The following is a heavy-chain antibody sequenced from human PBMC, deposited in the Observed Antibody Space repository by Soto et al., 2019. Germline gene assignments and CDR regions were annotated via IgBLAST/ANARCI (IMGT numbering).Heavy chain of an antibody. CDR3: ADLKWSRSYLP. CDR2: IGSRGETYAT. V-gene: IGHV3-73*01. Sequence: GGSLRLSCSASGFTFGASALQWARQASGKGLEWLGRIGSRGETYATTYAESVKGRFTISRDDSKNSLFLQMNSLTTEDTAIYYCADLKWSRSYLPWGQGTLVTVSS. D-gene: IGHD3-3*01. CDR1: GFTFGASA. J-gene: IGHJ1*01.